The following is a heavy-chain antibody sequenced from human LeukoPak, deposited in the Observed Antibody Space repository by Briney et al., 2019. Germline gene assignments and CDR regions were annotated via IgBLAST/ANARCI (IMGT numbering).Heavy chain of an antibody. J-gene: IGHJ4*02. CDR2: ISFDGSNK. CDR3: ARDGPTGYSDY. Sequence: PGGSLRLSCAASGFTFSSYGMHWVRQAPGKGLEWVAVISFDGSNKYYADSVRGRFTISRGNSKNTLYLQMNSLRAEDTAVYYCARDGPTGYSDYWGQGTLVTVSS. CDR1: GFTFSSYG. D-gene: IGHD3-9*01. V-gene: IGHV3-30*03.